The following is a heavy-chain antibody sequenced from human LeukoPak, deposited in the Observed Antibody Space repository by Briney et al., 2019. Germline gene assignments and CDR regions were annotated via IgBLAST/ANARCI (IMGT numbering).Heavy chain of an antibody. V-gene: IGHV1-24*01. CDR2: FDPENDER. J-gene: IGHJ4*02. CDR1: GYTLTEIS. CDR3: AAEISGSHYFDH. Sequence: ASVKVSCKVSGYTLTEISMHWVRQAPGKGLEWMGGFDPENDERIDAQRFQGRVTMTEDTSTDTAYMELSRLRSEDTAVYYCAAEISGSHYFDHWGQGTLVTVSS. D-gene: IGHD1-26*01.